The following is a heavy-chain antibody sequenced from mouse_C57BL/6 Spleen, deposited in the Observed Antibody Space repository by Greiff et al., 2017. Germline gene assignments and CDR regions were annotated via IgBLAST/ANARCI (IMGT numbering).Heavy chain of an antibody. Sequence: VQLQQSGPELVKPGASVKISCKASGYAFSSSWMNWVKQRPGKGLEWIGRIYPGDGDTNYNGKFKGKATLTADKSSSTAYMQLSSLTSEDSAVYFCARGGVYDGYYWYFHVRGTGTTITVSS. CDR2: IYPGDGDT. J-gene: IGHJ1*03. D-gene: IGHD2-3*01. V-gene: IGHV1-82*01. CDR3: ARGGVYDGYYWYFHV. CDR1: GYAFSSSW.